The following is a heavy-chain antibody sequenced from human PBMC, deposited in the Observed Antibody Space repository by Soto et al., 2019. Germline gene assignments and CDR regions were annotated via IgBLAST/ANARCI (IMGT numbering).Heavy chain of an antibody. CDR2: IIPIFGTA. D-gene: IGHD6-19*01. J-gene: IGHJ4*02. CDR3: AIRKRVAVADQAHWGY. CDR1: GGTFSSYA. Sequence: QVQLVQSGAEVKKPGSSVKVSCKASGGTFSSYAISWVRQAPGQGLEWMGGIIPIFGTANYAQKFQGRVTITADEXTSXAYMELSSLRSEDTAVYYCAIRKRVAVADQAHWGYWGQGTLVTVSS. V-gene: IGHV1-69*12.